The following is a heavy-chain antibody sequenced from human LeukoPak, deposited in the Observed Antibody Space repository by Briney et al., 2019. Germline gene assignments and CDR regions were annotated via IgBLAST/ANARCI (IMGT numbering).Heavy chain of an antibody. V-gene: IGHV1-18*01. J-gene: IGHJ5*02. CDR3: ARDPSHYSSSWPPGWFDP. CDR2: ISAYNGNT. D-gene: IGHD6-13*01. CDR1: GYTFTSYG. Sequence: ASVKVSCKASGYTFTSYGISWVRQAPGQGLEWMGWISAYNGNTNYAQKLQGRVTMTTDTSTSTAYMELRSLRSDDTAVYYRARDPSHYSSSWPPGWFDPWGQGTLVTVSS.